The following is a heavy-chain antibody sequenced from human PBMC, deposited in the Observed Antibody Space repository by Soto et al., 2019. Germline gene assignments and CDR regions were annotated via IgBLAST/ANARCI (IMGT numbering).Heavy chain of an antibody. CDR1: XXXXXDYA. D-gene: IGHD2-15*01. CDR2: ISWNSNII. J-gene: IGHJ4*02. CDR3: AKGGPDGFCSGGRCYFDY. Sequence: EVQLVESGGGLVQXGRXLRLSXXASXXXXXDYAXXWVRRVPGKGLEWVSSISWNSNIIGYADSVKGRFTISRDNAKNSLYLQMNSLRPEDTALYYCAKGGPDGFCSGGRCYFDYWGQGTLVTVSS. V-gene: IGHV3-9*01.